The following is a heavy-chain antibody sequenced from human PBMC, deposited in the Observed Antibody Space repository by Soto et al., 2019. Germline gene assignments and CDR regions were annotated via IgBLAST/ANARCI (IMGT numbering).Heavy chain of an antibody. Sequence: QVQLQESGPGLVKPSGTLSLTCAVSGGSIRSSNWWRWVCQPPGKGLEWIGEIYHSGSTNYTPTRKSRVTISVDKSKNQISMKLSSVTAADTAVYYCARVSRVRGVIGYWGQGTLVTVSS. J-gene: IGHJ4*02. CDR1: GGSIRSSNW. CDR3: ARVSRVRGVIGY. CDR2: IYHSGST. V-gene: IGHV4-4*02. D-gene: IGHD3-10*01.